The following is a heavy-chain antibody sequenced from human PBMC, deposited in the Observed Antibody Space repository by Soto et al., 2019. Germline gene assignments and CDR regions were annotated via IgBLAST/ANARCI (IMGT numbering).Heavy chain of an antibody. CDR2: TYDSGST. CDR3: AREIIPLTTDWYFDL. CDR1: GGSISGGGYY. V-gene: IGHV4-30-4*01. J-gene: IGHJ2*01. Sequence: QVQLQESGPGLVKPSETLSLTCTVSGGSISGGGYYWSWILQPPGKGLEWIGYTYDSGSTYYNPSLTSRISISIVTSHNQFSLRLTSVTAADTAVYYCAREIIPLTTDWYFDLWGRGTLVTVSS. D-gene: IGHD4-17*01.